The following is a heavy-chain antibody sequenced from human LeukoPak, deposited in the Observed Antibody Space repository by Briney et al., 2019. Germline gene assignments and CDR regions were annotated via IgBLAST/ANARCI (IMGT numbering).Heavy chain of an antibody. Sequence: SETLSLTCTVSGGSISSSIYYWGWIRQPPGKGLEWIGSIYYSGSTYYNPSLKSRVTISVDTSKNQFSLKLSSVTAADTAVYYCARHRIYDFWSGHLFDYWGQGTLVTVSS. CDR2: IYYSGST. V-gene: IGHV4-39*01. D-gene: IGHD3-3*01. CDR1: GGSISSSIYY. J-gene: IGHJ4*02. CDR3: ARHRIYDFWSGHLFDY.